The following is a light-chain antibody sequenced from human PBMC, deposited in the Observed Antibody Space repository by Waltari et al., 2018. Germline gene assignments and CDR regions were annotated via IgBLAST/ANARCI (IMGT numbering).Light chain of an antibody. CDR2: KAN. J-gene: IGLJ3*02. V-gene: IGLV8-61*01. CDR3: LVYMGSGNWV. Sequence: WYLPTPGQPPPTLVYKANIRSYGVPDRFSGSSLGNKAALTITGAQADDESDYYCLVYMGSGNWVFGGGNKLTVL.